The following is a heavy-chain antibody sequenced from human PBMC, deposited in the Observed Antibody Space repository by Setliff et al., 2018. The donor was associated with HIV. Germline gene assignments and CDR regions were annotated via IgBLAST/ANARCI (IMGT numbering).Heavy chain of an antibody. CDR3: VRSAFVILPAAPDAPFDI. CDR2: INHSGST. Sequence: PSETLSLTCAVYGGSFSSYYWSWIRQPPGKGLEWIGEINHSGSTNYNPSLKSRVTMSVDTAKNQFSLKLSSVTAADTAVYYCVRSAFVILPAAPDAPFDIWGQGTMVTVSS. D-gene: IGHD2-2*01. CDR1: GGSFSSYY. V-gene: IGHV4-34*01. J-gene: IGHJ3*02.